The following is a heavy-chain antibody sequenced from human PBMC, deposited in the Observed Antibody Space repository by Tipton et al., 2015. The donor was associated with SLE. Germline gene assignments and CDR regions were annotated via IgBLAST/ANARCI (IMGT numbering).Heavy chain of an antibody. J-gene: IGHJ4*02. CDR3: ARVYGDYVGY. CDR1: GGSFSGYY. Sequence: LRLSCAVYGGSFSGYYWSWIRQPPGKGLEWIGEINHSGSTNYNPSLKSRVTISVDTSKNQFSLKLSSVTAADTAAYYCARVYGDYVGYWGQGTLVTVSS. CDR2: INHSGST. D-gene: IGHD4-17*01. V-gene: IGHV4-34*01.